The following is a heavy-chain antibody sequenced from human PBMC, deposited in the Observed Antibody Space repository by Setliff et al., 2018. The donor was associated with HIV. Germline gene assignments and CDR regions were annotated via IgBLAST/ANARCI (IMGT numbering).Heavy chain of an antibody. CDR2: IKQDGSEK. J-gene: IGHJ4*02. CDR1: GFTFNYFW. D-gene: IGHD6-19*01. CDR3: ARDHWVAGLDY. Sequence: GSLSLSCAASGFTFNYFWMSWVRQAPGKGLEWVANIKQDGSEKNYVDSVKGRFTISRDTAKNSLYLQMNSLRVEDTAVYYCARDHWVAGLDYWGQGTLVTVSS. V-gene: IGHV3-7*01.